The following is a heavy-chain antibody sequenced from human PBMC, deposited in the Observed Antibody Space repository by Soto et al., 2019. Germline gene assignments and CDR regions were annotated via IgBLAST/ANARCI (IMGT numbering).Heavy chain of an antibody. J-gene: IGHJ4*03. Sequence: SETLSLTCTVTGDSISSRSYYLGWIRQPPGKGLEWIGSIYYSGSTYNNPSLRSRVSMSIDTSKDQFSLKLKSVTAADTALYFWARQRNSVVTQVHCGVWGPVSLVP. D-gene: IGHD2-21*02. CDR1: GDSISSRSYY. CDR3: ARQRNSVVTQVHCGV. CDR2: IYYSGST. V-gene: IGHV4-39*01.